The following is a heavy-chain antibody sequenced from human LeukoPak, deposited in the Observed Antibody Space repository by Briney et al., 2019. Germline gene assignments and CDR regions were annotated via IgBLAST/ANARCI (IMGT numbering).Heavy chain of an antibody. CDR3: AHPGVLIPL. Sequence: GGSLRLSCAASGFTFSNYAMSWVRQAPGGGREWVSGIIGSGGSTYYADSGKGRFTIYRDNSKNTVYSQMSSLRVEDTAVYYCAHPGVLIPLWGQGTLVTVSS. CDR2: IIGSGGST. CDR1: GFTFSNYA. D-gene: IGHD7-27*01. J-gene: IGHJ4*02. V-gene: IGHV3-23*01.